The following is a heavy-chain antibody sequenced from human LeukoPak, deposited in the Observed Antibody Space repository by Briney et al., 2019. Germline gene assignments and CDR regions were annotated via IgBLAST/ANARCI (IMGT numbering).Heavy chain of an antibody. V-gene: IGHV1-69*13. D-gene: IGHD2-15*01. Sequence: SVNVSCKASGGTFSSYAISWVRQAPGQGLEWMGGIIPIFGTANYAQKFQGRVTVTADESTSTAYMELSSLRSEDTAVYYCARDDCSGGSCYFTGDYWGQGTLVTVSS. CDR3: ARDDCSGGSCYFTGDY. CDR2: IIPIFGTA. CDR1: GGTFSSYA. J-gene: IGHJ4*02.